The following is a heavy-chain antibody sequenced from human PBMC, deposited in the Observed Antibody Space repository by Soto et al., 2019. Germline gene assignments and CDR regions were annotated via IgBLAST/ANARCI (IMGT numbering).Heavy chain of an antibody. D-gene: IGHD6-25*01. CDR2: IFSNDEK. Sequence: QVTLKESGPVLVKPTETLTLTCTVSGFSLSNARMGVSWIRQPPGKALEWLAHIFSNDEKSYSTSLKSRLTISKDISKSQVVLTITNMDPVDTATYYGARITLPYQRPTHWFDPWGQGTLVTVSA. CDR1: GFSLSNARMG. V-gene: IGHV2-26*01. CDR3: ARITLPYQRPTHWFDP. J-gene: IGHJ5*02.